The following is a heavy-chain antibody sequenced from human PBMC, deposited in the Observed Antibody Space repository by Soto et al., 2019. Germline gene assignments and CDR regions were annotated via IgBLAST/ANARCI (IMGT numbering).Heavy chain of an antibody. D-gene: IGHD3-3*01. CDR2: IYYSGST. Sequence: SETLCLTCTVSGCSISSSSYYWGWKRQPPGKGLEWIGSIYYSGSTYYNPSLKSRVTISVDTSKNQFSLKLSSVTAADTAVYYCARRRGYDFWSGYNQAGHSFDYWGQGTLVTVSS. J-gene: IGHJ4*02. CDR3: ARRRGYDFWSGYNQAGHSFDY. V-gene: IGHV4-39*01. CDR1: GCSISSSSYY.